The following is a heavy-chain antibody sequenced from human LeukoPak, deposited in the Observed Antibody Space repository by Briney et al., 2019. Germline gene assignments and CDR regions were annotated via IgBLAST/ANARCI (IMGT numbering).Heavy chain of an antibody. Sequence: GGSLRLSCAASGFTFSNYAMSWVRQAPGKGLEWVSAISGSGGSTYYADSVKGRFTISRDNSKNTLYLQMNSLRAEDTAVYYCEGYSGYDDGYYYYYGMDVWGQGTTVTVSS. D-gene: IGHD5-12*01. J-gene: IGHJ6*02. CDR3: EGYSGYDDGYYYYYGMDV. CDR1: GFTFSNYA. CDR2: ISGSGGST. V-gene: IGHV3-23*01.